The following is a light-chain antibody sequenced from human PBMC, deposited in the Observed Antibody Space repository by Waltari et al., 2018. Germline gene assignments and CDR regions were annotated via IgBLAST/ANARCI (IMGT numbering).Light chain of an antibody. Sequence: SSELTQDPAVSVALGQTVRITCQGDSLRTYYASWYQQKPGQAPVIFIYGKNKPPSGFPDRFSGSSSGNTASLTITGSHAEDEADYYCNSRDIRVNHLRYVFGIGTKVSVL. V-gene: IGLV3-19*01. CDR2: GKN. CDR3: NSRDIRVNHLRYV. J-gene: IGLJ1*01. CDR1: SLRTYY.